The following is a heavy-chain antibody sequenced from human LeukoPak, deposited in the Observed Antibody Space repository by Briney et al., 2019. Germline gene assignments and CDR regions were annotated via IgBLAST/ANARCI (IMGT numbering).Heavy chain of an antibody. Sequence: ASVKVSCKASGYTFTSYYMHWVRQAPGQGLEWMGWINPNSGGTRFAQKFQGRVAMTRDTSISTAYMELSMLLSDDTAVYYCASPKLGTDAFDIWGQGTMVTVSS. CDR1: GYTFTSYY. CDR3: ASPKLGTDAFDI. D-gene: IGHD7-27*01. CDR2: INPNSGGT. J-gene: IGHJ3*02. V-gene: IGHV1-2*02.